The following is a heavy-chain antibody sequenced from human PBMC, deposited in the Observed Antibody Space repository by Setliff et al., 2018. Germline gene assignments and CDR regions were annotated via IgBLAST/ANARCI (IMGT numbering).Heavy chain of an antibody. J-gene: IGHJ4*02. D-gene: IGHD4-17*01. CDR2: INAGNGNT. V-gene: IGHV1-3*01. CDR1: GYTFTSYA. CDR3: ARDSRTTVTYY. Sequence: ASVKVSCKASGYTFTSYAMHWVRQAPGQRLEWMGWINAGNGNTKYSQKFQGRITITRDTSASTAYMELSSLRSEDTAVYYCARDSRTTVTYYWGQGTLVTVSS.